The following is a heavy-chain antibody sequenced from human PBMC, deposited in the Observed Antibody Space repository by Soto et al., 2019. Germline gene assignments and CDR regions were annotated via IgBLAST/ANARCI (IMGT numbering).Heavy chain of an antibody. D-gene: IGHD3-16*01. CDR1: GFTFSSYA. CDR3: AKEGLYDYMWGSYSPRDAFDI. J-gene: IGHJ3*02. Sequence: GGSLRLSCAASGFTFSSYAMSWVRQAPGKGLEWVSAISGSGGSTYYADSVKGRFTISRDNSKNTLYLQMNSLRAEDTAVYYCAKEGLYDYMWGSYSPRDAFDIWGQGTMVTVSS. CDR2: ISGSGGST. V-gene: IGHV3-23*01.